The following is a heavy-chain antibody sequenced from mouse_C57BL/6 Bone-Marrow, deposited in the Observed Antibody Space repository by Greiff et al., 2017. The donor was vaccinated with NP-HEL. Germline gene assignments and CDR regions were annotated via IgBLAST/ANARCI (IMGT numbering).Heavy chain of an antibody. Sequence: EVKMMESGADLVKPGGSLTLSCAASGFTFSSYGMSWVRQTPDNRLEWVATISRGGSCTYYPDSVKGRVTISRDNAKNTLYLQMSSLKSEDTAMDYCARGKTTIVTTRAMDYWGQGTSVTVSS. D-gene: IGHD2-5*01. V-gene: IGHV5-6*01. CDR1: GFTFSSYG. J-gene: IGHJ4*01. CDR3: ARGKTTIVTTRAMDY. CDR2: ISRGGSCT.